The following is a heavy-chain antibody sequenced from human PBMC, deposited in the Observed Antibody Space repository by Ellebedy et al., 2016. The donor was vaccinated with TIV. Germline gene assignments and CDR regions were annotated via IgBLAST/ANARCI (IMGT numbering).Heavy chain of an antibody. V-gene: IGHV4-59*12. CDR2: IYYSGST. J-gene: IGHJ4*02. CDR1: GGSITSYY. D-gene: IGHD2-2*03. Sequence: MPSETLSLTCTVSGGSITSYYWSWIRQPPGKGLGWIGYIYYSGSTNYNPSLKSRVTISVDTSKNQFSLKLSSVTAADTAVYYCARDGYFDYWGQGTLVTVSS. CDR3: ARDGYFDY.